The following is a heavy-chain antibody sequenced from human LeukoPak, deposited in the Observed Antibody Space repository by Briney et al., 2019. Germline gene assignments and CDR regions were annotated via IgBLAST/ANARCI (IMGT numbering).Heavy chain of an antibody. J-gene: IGHJ6*02. CDR2: ISGSGGST. CDR1: GGTFSSYA. Sequence: GASVKVSCKASGGTFSSYAISWVRQAPGKGLEWVSAISGSGGSTYYADSVKGRFTISRDNSKNTLYLQMNSLRAEDTAVYYCAKDQRIQLWLPLGMDVWGQGTTVTVSS. CDR3: AKDQRIQLWLPLGMDV. D-gene: IGHD5-18*01. V-gene: IGHV3-23*01.